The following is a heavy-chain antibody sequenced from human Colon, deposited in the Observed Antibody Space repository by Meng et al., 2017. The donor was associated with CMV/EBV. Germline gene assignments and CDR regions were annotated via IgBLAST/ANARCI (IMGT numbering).Heavy chain of an antibody. D-gene: IGHD2-21*01. CDR1: GGTFSSYA. J-gene: IGHJ6*02. Sequence: SVKVSCKASGGTFSSYAISWVRQAPGQGLEWMGGIIPIFGTANYAQKFQGRVTITTDESTSTAYMELSSLRSEDTAVYYCVSLIEYCGGDCPLRYYYYGMDVWGQGTTVTVSS. V-gene: IGHV1-69*05. CDR2: IIPIFGTA. CDR3: VSLIEYCGGDCPLRYYYYGMDV.